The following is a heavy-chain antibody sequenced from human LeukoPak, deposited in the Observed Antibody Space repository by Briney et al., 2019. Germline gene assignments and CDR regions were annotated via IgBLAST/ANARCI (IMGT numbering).Heavy chain of an antibody. CDR3: ARTVQLERPVPLRNYYYMDV. V-gene: IGHV3-66*01. D-gene: IGHD1-1*01. CDR1: GLTVSSNY. J-gene: IGHJ6*03. CDR2: IYSGGST. Sequence: GGSLRLSCAASGLTVSSNYMSWVRQAPGKGLEWVSVIYSGGSTYYADSVTGRFTISRDKSKNTLYLQMNSLRAEDTAVYYCARTVQLERPVPLRNYYYMDVWGKGTTVTISS.